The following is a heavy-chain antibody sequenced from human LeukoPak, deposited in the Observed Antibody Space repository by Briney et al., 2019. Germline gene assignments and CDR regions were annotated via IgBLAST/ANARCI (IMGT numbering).Heavy chain of an antibody. CDR2: ISNTGSPI. V-gene: IGHV3-48*03. CDR1: GFTFRYEE. D-gene: IGHD1-26*01. CDR3: ARGGNYAPFDY. J-gene: IGHJ4*02. Sequence: PGGSLRLSCVVSGFTFRYEEMNWVRQAPGKGLEWIAYISNTGSPIHYRDSVKGRFTISRDNAQSSLFLQMNSLIPDDTALYYCARGGNYAPFDYWGQGALVAVSS.